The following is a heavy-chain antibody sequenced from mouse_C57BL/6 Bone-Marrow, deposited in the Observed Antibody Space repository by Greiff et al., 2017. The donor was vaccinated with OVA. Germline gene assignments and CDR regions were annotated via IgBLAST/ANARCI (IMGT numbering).Heavy chain of an antibody. J-gene: IGHJ2*01. CDR2: IHPNSGST. V-gene: IGHV1-64*01. CDR1: GYTFTSYW. CDR3: ARSSITPVGYFDY. Sequence: QVQLQQPGAELVKPGASVKLSCKASGYTFTSYWMHWVKQTPGQGLEWIGMIHPNSGSTNYNEKFKSKATLTVDKSSSTAYMQLSSLTSEDSAVYYCARSSITPVGYFDYWGQGTTLTVSS. D-gene: IGHD1-1*01.